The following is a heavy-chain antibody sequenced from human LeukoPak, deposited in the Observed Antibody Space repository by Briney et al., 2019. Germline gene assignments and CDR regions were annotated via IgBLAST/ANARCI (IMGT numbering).Heavy chain of an antibody. CDR3: ARDGGDIVVVPAAKDDYYYGMDV. Sequence: GGSLRLSCAAAGFTLSSYAMSWVRQAPGKGLEWVSSISGSGGSTYYADSVKGRFTISRDNSKNTLYLQMNSLRAEDTAVYYCARDGGDIVVVPAAKDDYYYGMDVWGQGTTVTVSS. CDR2: ISGSGGST. CDR1: GFTLSSYA. D-gene: IGHD2-2*01. V-gene: IGHV3-23*01. J-gene: IGHJ6*02.